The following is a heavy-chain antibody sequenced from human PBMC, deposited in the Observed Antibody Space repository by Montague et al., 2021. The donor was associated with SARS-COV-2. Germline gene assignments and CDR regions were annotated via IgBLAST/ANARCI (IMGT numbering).Heavy chain of an antibody. Sequence: SETLSLTCTVSGGSITGYYWSWLRRPPGKGLEWIAYIHHGGAANYNPSLGSRVTISTDTSKNQLSLKVNSVTAADTAVYYCVRELPYGGPRGAYDIWGQGTVVTVSS. CDR3: VRELPYGGPRGAYDI. D-gene: IGHD4-23*01. J-gene: IGHJ3*02. CDR1: GGSITGYY. V-gene: IGHV4-59*01. CDR2: IHHGGAA.